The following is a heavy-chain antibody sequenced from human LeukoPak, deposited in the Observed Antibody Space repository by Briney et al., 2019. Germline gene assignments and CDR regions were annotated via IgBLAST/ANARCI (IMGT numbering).Heavy chain of an antibody. V-gene: IGHV3-11*04. CDR1: GFTFSDYY. J-gene: IGHJ5*02. Sequence: PGGSLRLSCAASGFTFSDYYMSWIRQAPGKGLEWVSYISSSGSTIYYADSVKGRFTISRDNAKNSLYLQMNHLRVEDTAMYYCARVAVGYRNFWYWFDPWGQGTLVTVSS. D-gene: IGHD5-18*01. CDR3: ARVAVGYRNFWYWFDP. CDR2: ISSSGSTI.